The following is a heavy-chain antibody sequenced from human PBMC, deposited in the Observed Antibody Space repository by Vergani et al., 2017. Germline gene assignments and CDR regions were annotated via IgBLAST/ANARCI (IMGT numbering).Heavy chain of an antibody. V-gene: IGHV3-21*01. CDR3: ARLVDDYYDSSVDP. CDR1: GFTFSSYS. Sequence: EVQLVESGGGLVKPGGSLRLSCAASGFTFSSYSMNWVRQAPGKGLEWVSSISSGSSYIYYADSVKGRFTISRDNAKNSLYLQMNSLRAEDTAVYYCARLVDDYYDSSVDPWGQGTLVTVSS. J-gene: IGHJ5*02. D-gene: IGHD3-22*01. CDR2: ISSGSSYI.